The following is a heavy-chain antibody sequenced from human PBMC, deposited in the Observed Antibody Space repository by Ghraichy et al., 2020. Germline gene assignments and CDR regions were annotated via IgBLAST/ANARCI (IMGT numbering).Heavy chain of an antibody. CDR3: ARRYFDS. Sequence: LSLTCVASGFTFSDYWMQWVRQAPGKGLEWVANIRQDGNEKYYVDSVKGRFTISRDNARNSLYLQMNNLRAEDTAVYYCARRYFDSWGQGTLVTVSS. CDR2: IRQDGNEK. CDR1: GFTFSDYW. V-gene: IGHV3-7*03. J-gene: IGHJ4*02.